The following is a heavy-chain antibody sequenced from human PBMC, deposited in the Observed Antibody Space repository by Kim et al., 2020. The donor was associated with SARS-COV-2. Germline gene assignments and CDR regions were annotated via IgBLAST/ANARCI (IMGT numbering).Heavy chain of an antibody. CDR2: ISHTETT. CDR1: GYSINSDDF. D-gene: IGHD7-27*01. Sequence: SETLSLSCTVSGYSINSDDFWGWIRQPPGKGLGWIGPISHTETTSINPALRSRFTISRDTSKNNLSMRLSCVTAADTAVYYCAREITGAYVYFFYHAMDVWGQGATVTVSS. J-gene: IGHJ6*02. V-gene: IGHV4-38-2*02. CDR3: AREITGAYVYFFYHAMDV.